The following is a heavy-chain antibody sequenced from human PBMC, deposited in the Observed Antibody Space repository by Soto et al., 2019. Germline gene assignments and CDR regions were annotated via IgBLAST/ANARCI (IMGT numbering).Heavy chain of an antibody. Sequence: EVQLVQSGVEVKKAGESLKISCRASGYRFSSCWIGWVGQVPGKGLESVGIIYPDDSDTKYSPTFQGQVTISADKSISAAYLQWDSLKASDTALYYCVRSREVYNSLFDYWGQGTLVSVSS. CDR2: IYPDDSDT. CDR3: VRSREVYNSLFDY. D-gene: IGHD1-1*01. CDR1: GYRFSSCW. V-gene: IGHV5-51*01. J-gene: IGHJ4*02.